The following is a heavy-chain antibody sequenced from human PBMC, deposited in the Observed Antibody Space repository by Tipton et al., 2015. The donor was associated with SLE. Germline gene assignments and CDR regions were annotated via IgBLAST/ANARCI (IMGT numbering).Heavy chain of an antibody. CDR2: IYYSGST. D-gene: IGHD3-16*01. CDR3: ARLGTRIFDY. CDR1: GGSISSYY. Sequence: TLSLTCTVSGGSISSYYWSWIRQPPGKGLEWIGYIYYSGSTNYNPSLKSRVTISVDTSKNQFSLKLSSVTAADTAVYYCARLGTRIFDYWGQGTLVTVSS. V-gene: IGHV4-59*01. J-gene: IGHJ4*02.